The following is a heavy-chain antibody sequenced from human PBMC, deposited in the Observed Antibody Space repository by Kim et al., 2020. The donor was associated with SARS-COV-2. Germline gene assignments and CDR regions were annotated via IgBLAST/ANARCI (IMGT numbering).Heavy chain of an antibody. V-gene: IGHV3-74*01. CDR1: GFSFNNFW. CDR3: VGGGRHSLEFFYH. Sequence: GGSLRLSCAASGFSFNNFWMHWVRQVPGRGLVWVSRIYADGNLSGYADSVKGRFTVSGDNAKNTLYLQMNSLRVEDTAVYYCVGGGRHSLEFFYHWGQGTLVTVSS. J-gene: IGHJ1*01. CDR2: IYADGNLS. D-gene: IGHD1-26*01.